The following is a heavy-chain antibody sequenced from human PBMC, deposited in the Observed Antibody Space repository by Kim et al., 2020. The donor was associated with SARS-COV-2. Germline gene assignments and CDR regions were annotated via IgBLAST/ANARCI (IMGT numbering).Heavy chain of an antibody. CDR3: ATARANYYDSSGYSYFYHYGWDV. V-gene: IGHV1-24*01. CDR1: GYTLTELS. J-gene: IGHJ6*01. D-gene: IGHD3-22*01. CDR2: FDPEDGET. Sequence: ASVKVSCKVSGYTLTELSMHWVRQAPGKGLEWMGGFDPEDGETIYAQKFQGRVTMTEDKSTDTAYMELSSLRSEDTAVYYCATARANYYDSSGYSYFYHYGWDVWRRGTTVPVSS.